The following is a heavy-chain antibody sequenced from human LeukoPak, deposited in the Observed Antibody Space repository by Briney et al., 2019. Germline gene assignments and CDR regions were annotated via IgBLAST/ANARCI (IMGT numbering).Heavy chain of an antibody. V-gene: IGHV1-18*01. Sequence: AASVTVSCTASGYTFTSYGSSWVRQAPGQGLEWMGWISAYNGNTNYAQKLQGRVTMTTDTSTSTAYLELRSLRSDDTAVYYCARVGWHGSFDPWGQGTLVTVSS. CDR1: GYTFTSYG. D-gene: IGHD2-15*01. CDR3: ARVGWHGSFDP. J-gene: IGHJ5*02. CDR2: ISAYNGNT.